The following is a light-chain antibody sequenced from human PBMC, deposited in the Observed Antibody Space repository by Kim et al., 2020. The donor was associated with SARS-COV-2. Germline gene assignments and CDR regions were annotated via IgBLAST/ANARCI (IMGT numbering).Light chain of an antibody. CDR1: QGISSS. Sequence: DIQMTQSPSSVSASVGDRVTITCRASQGISSSLAWYQQNPGKAPKLLIYAASSLQSGVPSRFTGSGSGTDFTLTISSLQPEDFATYYCQQTNSFPLTFGGGTKVDIK. J-gene: IGKJ4*01. V-gene: IGKV1-12*01. CDR3: QQTNSFPLT. CDR2: AAS.